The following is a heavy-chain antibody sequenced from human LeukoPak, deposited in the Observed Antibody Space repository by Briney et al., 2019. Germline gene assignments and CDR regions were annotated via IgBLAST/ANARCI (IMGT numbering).Heavy chain of an antibody. CDR1: GFTFDDYA. V-gene: IGHV3-9*01. CDR3: ARHLSGVTGYTYGRGIDY. D-gene: IGHD5-18*01. CDR2: ISWNSGSI. J-gene: IGHJ4*02. Sequence: GGSLRLSCAASGFTFDDYAMHWVRQAPGKGLEWVSGISWNSGSIGYADSVKGRFTISRDNAKTSLYLQMNSLRVEDTAVYYCARHLSGVTGYTYGRGIDYWGQGTLVTVSS.